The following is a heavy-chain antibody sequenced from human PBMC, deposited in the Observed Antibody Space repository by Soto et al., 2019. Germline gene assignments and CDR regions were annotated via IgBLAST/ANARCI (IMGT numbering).Heavy chain of an antibody. J-gene: IGHJ6*02. V-gene: IGHV4-4*08. Sequence: WTWIRQPPGKDLEWIGYISNSGNTAYSPSLNSRGTISVDKPKNQFSLKLSSVTAADTAMYYCTRRFSYGSGKYGIDLWGQGTTVTVSS. CDR3: TRRFSYGSGKYGIDL. D-gene: IGHD3-10*01. CDR2: ISNSGNT.